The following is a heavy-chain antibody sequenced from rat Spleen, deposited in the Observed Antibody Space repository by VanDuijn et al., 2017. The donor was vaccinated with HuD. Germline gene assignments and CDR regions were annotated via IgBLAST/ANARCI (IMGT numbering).Heavy chain of an antibody. CDR2: ISTDGRST. CDR3: TTGIGGFTY. D-gene: IGHD3-6*01. V-gene: IGHV5-27*01. Sequence: DEQLVESGGGSVQPGRSMTVSCAASGFTFSNYGMAWVRQAPKKGLEWVAYISTDGRSTYYRDYVKGRFTISRDNAKGTLYLQMDSLRSEDTATYYCTTGIGGFTYWGQGTLVTVSS. CDR1: GFTFSNYG. J-gene: IGHJ3*01.